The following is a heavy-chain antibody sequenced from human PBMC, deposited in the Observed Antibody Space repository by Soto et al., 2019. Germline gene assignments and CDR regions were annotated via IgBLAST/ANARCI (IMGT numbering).Heavy chain of an antibody. Sequence: QVQLVQSGAEVKRPGASVKVSCKASGYTFTNYGISWVRQAPGQGLEWMGWSSTYNGNTIYAQKFQARVTMTTEKATKTAYMELKNMRSDDTALYYCETDRTYYDSSGDPEFWGQGTLVTVSS. CDR1: GYTFTNYG. V-gene: IGHV1-18*01. CDR2: SSTYNGNT. CDR3: ETDRTYYDSSGDPEF. J-gene: IGHJ4*02. D-gene: IGHD3-22*01.